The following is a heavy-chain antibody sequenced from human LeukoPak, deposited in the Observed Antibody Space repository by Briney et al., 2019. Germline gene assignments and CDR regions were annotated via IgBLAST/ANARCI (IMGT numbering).Heavy chain of an antibody. V-gene: IGHV6-1*01. CDR3: ARGWPIAAAGTSGGMDV. CDR2: TYYMSKWYN. D-gene: IGHD6-13*01. Sequence: SQTLSLTCAISGDSVSSKSATWNWIRQSPSRGLEWLGRTYYMSKWYNDYAVSVKSRITINPDTSKNQFSLQLNSVTPEDTAVYYCARGWPIAAAGTSGGMDVWGQGTTVTVSS. CDR1: GDSVSSKSAT. J-gene: IGHJ6*02.